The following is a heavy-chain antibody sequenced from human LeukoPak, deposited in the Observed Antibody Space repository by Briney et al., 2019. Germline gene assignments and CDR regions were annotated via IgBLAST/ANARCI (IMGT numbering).Heavy chain of an antibody. CDR1: GYTLTELS. Sequence: ASVKVSCKVSGYTLTELSMHWVRQAPGKGLEWMGSFDPEDGETIYAQKFQGRVTMTEDTSTDTAYMELSSLRSEDTAVYYCATPPHYYYYYGMDVWGQGTTVTVSS. CDR2: FDPEDGET. J-gene: IGHJ6*02. V-gene: IGHV1-24*01. CDR3: ATPPHYYYYYGMDV.